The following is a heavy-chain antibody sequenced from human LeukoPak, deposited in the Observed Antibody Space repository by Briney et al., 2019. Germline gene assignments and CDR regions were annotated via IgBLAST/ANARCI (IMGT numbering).Heavy chain of an antibody. CDR2: IKQDGTEK. V-gene: IGHV3-7*01. CDR1: GFTFSTYW. J-gene: IGHJ4*02. D-gene: IGHD3-10*01. Sequence: PGGSLRLSCAASGFTFSTYWMSWVRQAPGKGPEWVANIKQDGTEKYYVDSVKGRFTISRDNAKKSLYLQMNSLRAEDTAMYYCTRERPYNYGSGALLYYFDSWGQGTLVTVFS. CDR3: TRERPYNYGSGALLYYFDS.